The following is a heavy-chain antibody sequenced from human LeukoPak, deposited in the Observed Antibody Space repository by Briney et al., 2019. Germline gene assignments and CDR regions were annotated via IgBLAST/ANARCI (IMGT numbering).Heavy chain of an antibody. J-gene: IGHJ4*02. Sequence: KPSETLSLTCTVSGVSISSSNSYWGWIRQPPGKGLEWIGSIYYSGNTYYNASLKSQVSISIDTSKNQFSLRLTSVTAADTAVYYCARQNGSGLFILPGGQGTLVTVSS. V-gene: IGHV4-39*01. CDR1: GVSISSSNSY. D-gene: IGHD3/OR15-3a*01. CDR3: ARQNGSGLFILP. CDR2: IYYSGNT.